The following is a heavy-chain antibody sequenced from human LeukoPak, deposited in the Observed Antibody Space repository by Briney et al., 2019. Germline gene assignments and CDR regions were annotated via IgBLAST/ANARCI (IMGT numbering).Heavy chain of an antibody. D-gene: IGHD3-9*01. V-gene: IGHV4-39*07. CDR3: ASYDILTKNWFDP. Sequence: SETLSLTCTVSGGSISSSSYYWGWIRQPPGKGLEWIGSIYYSGSTYYNPSLKSRVTISVDTSKNQFSLKLSSVTAADTAVYYCASYDILTKNWFDPWGQGTLVTVSS. CDR2: IYYSGST. CDR1: GGSISSSSYY. J-gene: IGHJ5*02.